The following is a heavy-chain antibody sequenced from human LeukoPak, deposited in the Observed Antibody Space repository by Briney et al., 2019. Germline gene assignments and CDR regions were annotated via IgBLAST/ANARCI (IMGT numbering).Heavy chain of an antibody. CDR1: GSSISSSSYY. CDR3: ASPSIAAAGIDY. CDR2: IYYSGST. J-gene: IGHJ4*02. V-gene: IGHV4-39*01. D-gene: IGHD6-13*01. Sequence: SETLSLTCTVSGSSISSSSYYWGWIRQPPGKGLEWIGSIYYSGSTYYNPSLKSRVTISVDTSKNQFSLKLSSVTAADTAVYYCASPSIAAAGIDYWGQGTLVTVSS.